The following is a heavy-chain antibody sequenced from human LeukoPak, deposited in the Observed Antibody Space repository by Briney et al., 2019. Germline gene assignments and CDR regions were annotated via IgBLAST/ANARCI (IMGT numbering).Heavy chain of an antibody. CDR1: GFTFSRYW. D-gene: IGHD3-3*01. J-gene: IGHJ3*02. Sequence: PGGSLRLSCAASGFTFSRYWMSRVRQAPGKGLEWVANIKQDGSEKYYVDSVKGRFTISRDNAKNSLYLQMNSLRAEDTAVYYCARDLFLEWPPGRAFDIWGQGTMVTVPS. V-gene: IGHV3-7*01. CDR2: IKQDGSEK. CDR3: ARDLFLEWPPGRAFDI.